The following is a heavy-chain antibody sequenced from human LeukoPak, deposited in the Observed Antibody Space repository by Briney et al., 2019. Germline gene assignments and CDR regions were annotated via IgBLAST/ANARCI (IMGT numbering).Heavy chain of an antibody. Sequence: PSETLSLTCTVSGGSISSHYWSWIRQPLGKGLEWIGYIYCSGSTNYNPSLKSRVIISVDTSKNQFSLKLSSVTAADTAVYYCASGSYGITIDYWGQGTLVTVSS. CDR1: GGSISSHY. V-gene: IGHV4-59*11. D-gene: IGHD1-26*01. J-gene: IGHJ4*02. CDR3: ASGSYGITIDY. CDR2: IYCSGST.